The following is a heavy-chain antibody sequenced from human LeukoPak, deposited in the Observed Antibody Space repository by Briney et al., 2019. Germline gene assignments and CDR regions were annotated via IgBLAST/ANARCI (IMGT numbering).Heavy chain of an antibody. CDR2: IYYSVST. Sequence: SETLSLTCTVSGGSISSYYWSWIRQPPGKGLEWIGYIYYSVSTNYNPSLKSRVTISVDTSKNQFSLKLSSVTAADTAVYYCARVYSGSYSYYFDYWGQGTLVTVSS. CDR3: ARVYSGSYSYYFDY. D-gene: IGHD1-26*01. CDR1: GGSISSYY. V-gene: IGHV4-59*01. J-gene: IGHJ4*02.